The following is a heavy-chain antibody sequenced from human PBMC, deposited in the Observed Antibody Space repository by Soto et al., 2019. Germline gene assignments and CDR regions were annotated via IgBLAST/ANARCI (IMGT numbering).Heavy chain of an antibody. J-gene: IGHJ4*02. CDR2: ISGSGGST. CDR1: GFTFSSYA. CDR3: APHLWFGELYY. Sequence: EVQLLESGGGLVQPGGSLRLCCAASGFTFSSYAMSWVRQAPGKGLEWVSAISGSGGSTYYADSVKGRFTISRDNSKNTLYLQMNSLRAEDTAVYYCAPHLWFGELYYWGQGTLVTVSS. D-gene: IGHD3-10*01. V-gene: IGHV3-23*01.